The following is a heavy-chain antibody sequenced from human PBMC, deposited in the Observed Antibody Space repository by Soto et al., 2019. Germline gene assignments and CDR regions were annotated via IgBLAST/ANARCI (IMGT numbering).Heavy chain of an antibody. Sequence: SETLSLTCTVSGGSISSSSYYWGWIRQPPGKGLEWIGSIYYSGSTYYNPSLKSRVTISVDTSKNQFSLKLSSVTAADTAVYYCARTTVTRGYYYYYMDVWGKGPTVTVSS. J-gene: IGHJ6*03. CDR1: GGSISSSSYY. V-gene: IGHV4-39*01. CDR3: ARTTVTRGYYYYYMDV. CDR2: IYYSGST. D-gene: IGHD4-17*01.